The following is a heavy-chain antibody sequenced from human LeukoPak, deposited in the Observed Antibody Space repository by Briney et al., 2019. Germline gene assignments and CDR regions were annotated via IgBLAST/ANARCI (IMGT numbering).Heavy chain of an antibody. J-gene: IGHJ4*02. V-gene: IGHV2-5*02. D-gene: IGHD5-24*01. CDR1: GFSLTTSGVG. CDR2: LYWDDDK. Sequence: SGPPLAHPKQTLTLTCTFSGFSLTTSGVGVGWIRQPPGKALEWLALLYWDDDKRYSPSLKSRLTITKDTSKNQVVLKMTNMDPVDTATYYCAHSGRMATTAGDFDYWGQGTLVTVSS. CDR3: AHSGRMATTAGDFDY.